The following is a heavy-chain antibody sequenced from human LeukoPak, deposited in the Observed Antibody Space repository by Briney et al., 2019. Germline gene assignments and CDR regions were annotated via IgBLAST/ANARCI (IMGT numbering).Heavy chain of an antibody. D-gene: IGHD6-6*01. CDR3: ARLSSIAARGEWFDP. V-gene: IGHV1-69*13. Sequence: SVKVSCKAPGGTFISYAISWVGQAPGQGLEWMGGIIPIFGTANYEQKFQGRVTITADESTSKDYMELRRRRSEDTAVYYCARLSSIAARGEWFDPWGQGTLVTVSS. CDR2: IIPIFGTA. J-gene: IGHJ5*02. CDR1: GGTFISYA.